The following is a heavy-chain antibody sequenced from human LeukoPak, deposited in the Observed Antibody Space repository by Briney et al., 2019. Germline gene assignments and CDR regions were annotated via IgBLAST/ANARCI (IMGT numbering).Heavy chain of an antibody. V-gene: IGHV3-30*18. Sequence: GGSLRLSCAASGFTFSNYGMHWVRQAPDKGLEWVAIISSDERNEYYADSVKGRFTISRDNSNNILYLQMNSLRVEDTAVYYCAKPVGGYYFDYWGQGTLVTVSS. D-gene: IGHD2-15*01. CDR3: AKPVGGYYFDY. J-gene: IGHJ4*02. CDR2: ISSDERNE. CDR1: GFTFSNYG.